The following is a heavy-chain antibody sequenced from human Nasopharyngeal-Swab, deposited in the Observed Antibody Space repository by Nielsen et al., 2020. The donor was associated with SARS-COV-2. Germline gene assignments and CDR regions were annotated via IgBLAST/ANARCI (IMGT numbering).Heavy chain of an antibody. Sequence: SETLSLTCTVSGGSISSSSYYWGWIRQPPGKGLEWIGSIYYSGSTYYNPSLKSRVTISVDTSKNQFSLKLSSVTAADTAVYYCARVENSSGWYGYYDYWGQGTLVTVSS. D-gene: IGHD6-19*01. V-gene: IGHV4-39*01. CDR1: GGSISSSSYY. J-gene: IGHJ4*02. CDR2: IYYSGST. CDR3: ARVENSSGWYGYYDY.